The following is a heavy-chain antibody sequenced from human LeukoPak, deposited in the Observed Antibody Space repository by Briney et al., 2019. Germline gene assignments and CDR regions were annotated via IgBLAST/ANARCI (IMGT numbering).Heavy chain of an antibody. CDR2: IQYRGST. CDR1: GGSITSRSYY. CDR3: ARHAEVVVTAIRWFGP. J-gene: IGHJ5*02. Sequence: PSETLSLTCTVSGGSITSRSYYWGWIRQPPGKGLEWIANIQYRGSTYYNASRKSRVTISVDTSKNQFSLKLSSVTAADTAVYYCARHAEVVVTAIRWFGPWGQGTLVSVSS. D-gene: IGHD2-21*02. V-gene: IGHV4-39*01.